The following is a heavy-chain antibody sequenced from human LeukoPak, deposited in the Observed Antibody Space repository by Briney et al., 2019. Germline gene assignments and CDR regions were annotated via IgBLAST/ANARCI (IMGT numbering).Heavy chain of an antibody. J-gene: IGHJ1*01. CDR2: IMGSGGST. CDR3: ATPPVTSLSNYVLSEYFQH. Sequence: ETLSLTCTVSGGSISSSSHYGGCGRQARGRGLEWVSAIMGSGGSTYYADSVKGRCTISRDNPTNTLYLQMNSLRAEDTAVYYCATPPVTSLSNYVLSEYFQHWGQGTLVTVSS. V-gene: IGHV3-23*01. D-gene: IGHD4-11*01. CDR1: GGSISSSSHY.